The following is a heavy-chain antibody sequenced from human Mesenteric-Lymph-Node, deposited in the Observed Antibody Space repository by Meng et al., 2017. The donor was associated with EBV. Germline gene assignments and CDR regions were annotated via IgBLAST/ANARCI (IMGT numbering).Heavy chain of an antibody. CDR3: ARRPYSWNFDF. CDR1: GVSFTTSGVG. J-gene: IGHJ4*02. CDR2: IYWDDDK. V-gene: IGHV2-5*02. D-gene: IGHD1-26*01. Sequence: QITLKESGPTLVKPTQTLTLTCTFSGVSFTTSGVGVGWIRQPPGKALEWLALIYWDDDKRYSPSLKRRLTITKDTSKNQVVLTMTNMDPVDTATYYCARRPYSWNFDFWGQGTLVTVSS.